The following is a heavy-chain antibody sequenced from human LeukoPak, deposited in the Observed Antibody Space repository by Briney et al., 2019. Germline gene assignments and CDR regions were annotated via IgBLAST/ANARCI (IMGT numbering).Heavy chain of an antibody. CDR1: GFTFSHAW. CDR3: AKDWTTGFDAFDI. Sequence: GGSLRLSCAAPGFTFSHAWMSWVRQAPGKGLEWVGRIKSKTDGGTTDYAAPVKGRFTISRDDSKNTLYLQMNSLKTEDTAVYYCAKDWTTGFDAFDIWGQGTMVTVSS. V-gene: IGHV3-15*01. J-gene: IGHJ3*02. D-gene: IGHD4-17*01. CDR2: IKSKTDGGTT.